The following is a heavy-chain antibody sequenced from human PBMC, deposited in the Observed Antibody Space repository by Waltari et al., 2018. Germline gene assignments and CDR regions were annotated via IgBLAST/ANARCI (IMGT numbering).Heavy chain of an antibody. D-gene: IGHD1-1*01. V-gene: IGHV5-51*03. J-gene: IGHJ6*02. CDR1: AYSFTTYW. CDR3: ARSPGTLYGMDV. Sequence: EVQLVQSGAEVKKPGESLKISCKGSAYSFTTYWFGWVRRMPGKGREWMGIPDPCNSDTRYGPSFQVQVTMSADKSISTAYLQWSSLKASDTAMYYCARSPGTLYGMDVWGQGTTVTVSS. CDR2: PDPCNSDT.